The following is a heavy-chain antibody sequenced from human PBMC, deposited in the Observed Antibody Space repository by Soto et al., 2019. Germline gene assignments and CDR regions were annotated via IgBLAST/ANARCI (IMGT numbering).Heavy chain of an antibody. CDR3: ARLVYSSSWYAPGFDY. CDR2: IYYSGST. D-gene: IGHD6-13*01. Sequence: SETLYLTCTVSGGSISSSSYYWGWIRQPPGKGLEWIGSIYYSGSTYYNPSLKSRVTISVDTSKNQFSLKLSSVTAADTAVYYCARLVYSSSWYAPGFDYWGQGTLVTVSS. V-gene: IGHV4-39*01. CDR1: GGSISSSSYY. J-gene: IGHJ4*02.